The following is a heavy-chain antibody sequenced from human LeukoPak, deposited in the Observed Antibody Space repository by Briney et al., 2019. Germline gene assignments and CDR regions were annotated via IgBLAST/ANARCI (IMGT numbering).Heavy chain of an antibody. V-gene: IGHV3-7*03. CDR1: GFTFSSQW. CDR2: IKQDGSEK. D-gene: IGHD3-22*01. Sequence: TGGSLRLSCAASGFTFSSQWMSWVRQAPGKGLEWVANIKQDGSEKNYVDSVEGRFTISRDNAKNSLYLQMNSLRAEDTAVYYCARDKGRSSGYYYYWGQGTLVTVSS. J-gene: IGHJ4*02. CDR3: ARDKGRSSGYYYY.